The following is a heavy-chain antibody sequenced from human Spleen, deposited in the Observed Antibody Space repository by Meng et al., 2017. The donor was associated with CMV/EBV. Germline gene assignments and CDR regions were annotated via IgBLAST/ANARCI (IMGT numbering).Heavy chain of an antibody. CDR3: AKFPIAYDSSGYNWFDS. Sequence: GGSLRLSCAASGFTFSTYGMHWVRQAPGKGLEWVAFIRYDGFNKYSADSVKGRFTISRDNSKNTLYLQMNSLRPEDTAVYYCAKFPIAYDSSGYNWFDSWGQGAQVTVSS. J-gene: IGHJ5*01. V-gene: IGHV3-30*02. CDR2: IRYDGFNK. CDR1: GFTFSTYG. D-gene: IGHD3-22*01.